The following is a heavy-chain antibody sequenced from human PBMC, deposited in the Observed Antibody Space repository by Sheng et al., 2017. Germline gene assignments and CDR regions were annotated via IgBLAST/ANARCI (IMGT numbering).Heavy chain of an antibody. V-gene: IGHV3-23*04. D-gene: IGHD5-12*01. J-gene: IGHJ6*03. CDR1: GFTFSTYA. CDR2: ISGSGSST. CDR3: AKGGIVATTKVYYMDV. Sequence: EVQLVESGGGLVQPGGSLRLSCAASGFTFSTYAMTWVRQAPGKGLEWVSAISGSGSSTYYADSVKGRFTISRDNSKNTLYLQMNSLRADDTAVYYCAKGGIVATTKVYYMDVWGQGTTVTASS.